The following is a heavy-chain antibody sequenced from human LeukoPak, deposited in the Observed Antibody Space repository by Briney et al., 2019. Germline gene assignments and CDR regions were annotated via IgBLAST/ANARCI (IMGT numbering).Heavy chain of an antibody. CDR1: GFTVSSNY. J-gene: IGHJ4*02. V-gene: IGHV3-53*01. Sequence: PGGSLRLSCAASGFTVSSNYMSWVRQAPGKGLEWVSVIYSGGSAYYADSVKGRFTISRDNSKNTLYLQMNSLRAEDTAVYYCAREFVDSRGYFDYWGQGTLVTVSS. CDR2: IYSGGSA. D-gene: IGHD3-10*01. CDR3: AREFVDSRGYFDY.